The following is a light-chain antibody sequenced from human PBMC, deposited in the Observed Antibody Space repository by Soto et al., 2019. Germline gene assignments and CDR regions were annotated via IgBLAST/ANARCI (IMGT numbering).Light chain of an antibody. CDR3: YPYANSRDWV. V-gene: IGLV2-23*02. CDR1: SSDVGSYNL. CDR2: EVS. Sequence: QSVLTQPASVSGSPGQSITISCTGTSSDVGSYNLVSWYQQHPGRAPKVMIYEVSQRPSGLSSRFSGSKSGNTASLTISGLQAEDEADYYCYPYANSRDWVFGGGTKVTVL. J-gene: IGLJ3*02.